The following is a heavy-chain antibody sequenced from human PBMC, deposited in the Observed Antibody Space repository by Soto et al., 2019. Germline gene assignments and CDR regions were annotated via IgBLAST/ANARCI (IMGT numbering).Heavy chain of an antibody. J-gene: IGHJ4*02. V-gene: IGHV3-74*01. CDR1: GFPFGSYW. CDR2: INSDGSST. D-gene: IGHD6-19*01. CDR3: AREGPRYSSGWYGSHDFDY. Sequence: GGSLRLSCAASGFPFGSYWMHWVRQAPGKGLVWVSRINSDGSSTSYADSVKGRFTISRDNAKNTLYLQMNSLRAEDTAVYYCAREGPRYSSGWYGSHDFDYWGQGTLVNVSS.